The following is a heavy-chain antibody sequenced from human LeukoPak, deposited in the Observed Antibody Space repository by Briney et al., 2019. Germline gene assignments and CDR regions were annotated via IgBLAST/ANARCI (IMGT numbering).Heavy chain of an antibody. CDR1: GINFRASG. J-gene: IGHJ4*02. V-gene: IGHV3-30*02. CDR3: AREGGTVVVGRFDY. Sequence: PGRSLRLSCAASGINFRASGMHWVRQAPGMGLEWVTFIQTDGSDKKYAAPVAGRFTISRDNSKNTVYLHMNSLRPDDTALYYCAREGGTVVVGRFDYWGQGTLVTVSS. D-gene: IGHD2-2*01. CDR2: IQTDGSDK.